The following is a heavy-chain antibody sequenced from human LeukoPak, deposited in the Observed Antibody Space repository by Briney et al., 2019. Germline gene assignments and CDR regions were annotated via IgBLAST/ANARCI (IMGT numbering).Heavy chain of an antibody. Sequence: SETLSLTCTVSGDSISSYYWSWIRQPPGKGLEWIGYIYYSGITNYNPSLKSRVTISVDTSKNQFSVKLSSVTAADTAVYYCARGYSYGPTRVAFDIWGQGTMVTVSS. J-gene: IGHJ3*02. CDR3: ARGYSYGPTRVAFDI. V-gene: IGHV4-59*01. CDR2: IYYSGIT. CDR1: GDSISSYY. D-gene: IGHD5-18*01.